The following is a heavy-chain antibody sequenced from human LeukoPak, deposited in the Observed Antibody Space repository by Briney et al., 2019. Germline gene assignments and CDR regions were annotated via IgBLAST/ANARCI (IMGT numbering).Heavy chain of an antibody. CDR1: GYTFTSYY. V-gene: IGHV1-46*01. Sequence: ASVKVSCKASGYTFTSYYMHWVRQAPGQGLEWMGIINPSGGSTSYAQKFQGRVTMTRDTSTSTVYMELSSLRSEDTAVYYCARDFADYVWGSYRSPPRYYFDYWGQGTLVTVSS. CDR2: INPSGGST. J-gene: IGHJ4*02. CDR3: ARDFADYVWGSYRSPPRYYFDY. D-gene: IGHD3-16*02.